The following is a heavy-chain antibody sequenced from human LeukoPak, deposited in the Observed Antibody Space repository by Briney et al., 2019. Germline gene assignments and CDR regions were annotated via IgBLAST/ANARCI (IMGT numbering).Heavy chain of an antibody. V-gene: IGHV4-39*07. Sequence: SETLSLTCTVSGGSISNTSYYWGWVRQPPGKGLEWIGSIYYSGTTYYNPSLKSRVTISVDTSKNQFSLKLSSVTAADTAFYYCAREMLNGSGYFDYWGQGTLVTVSS. CDR2: IYYSGTT. CDR3: AREMLNGSGYFDY. D-gene: IGHD3-3*01. J-gene: IGHJ4*02. CDR1: GGSISNTSYY.